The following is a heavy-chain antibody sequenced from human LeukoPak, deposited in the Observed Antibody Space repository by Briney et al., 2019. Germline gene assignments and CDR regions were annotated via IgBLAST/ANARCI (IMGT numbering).Heavy chain of an antibody. D-gene: IGHD6-19*01. J-gene: IGHJ6*02. Sequence: ASVTVSCKASGYTFTSYGISWVRQAPGQGLEWMGWISAYNGNTNYAQKLQGRVTMTTDTSTSTAYMELRSLRSDDTAVYYCARPTTIGAGPNYYYYGMDVWGQGTTVTVSS. V-gene: IGHV1-18*01. CDR1: GYTFTSYG. CDR3: ARPTTIGAGPNYYYYGMDV. CDR2: ISAYNGNT.